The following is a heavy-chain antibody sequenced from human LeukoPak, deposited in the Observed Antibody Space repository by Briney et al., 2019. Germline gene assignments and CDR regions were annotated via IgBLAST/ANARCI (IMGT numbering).Heavy chain of an antibody. CDR2: ISGNSNYI. Sequence: GGSLRLSCAASGFTFSSYTINWVRQAPGRGLEWVSSISGNSNYIYYADSVKGRFTIPRDSARSSLYLQMNSLRAEDTAVYYCARAVSCTNGACAHDAFHIWGLGTMVTVSS. D-gene: IGHD2-8*01. CDR1: GFTFSSYT. CDR3: ARAVSCTNGACAHDAFHI. J-gene: IGHJ3*02. V-gene: IGHV3-21*06.